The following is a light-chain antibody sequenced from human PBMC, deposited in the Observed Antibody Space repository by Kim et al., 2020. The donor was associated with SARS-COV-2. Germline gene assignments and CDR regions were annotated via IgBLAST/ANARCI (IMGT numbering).Light chain of an antibody. Sequence: GDRVTITCRASQSITIWLAWYQQKPGKAPKLLIYDASSLESVVPSRFRGSRSGTEFTLTINSLQPDDFATYFCQQYDTYPWTFGQGTKVEIK. CDR2: DAS. CDR1: QSITIW. CDR3: QQYDTYPWT. V-gene: IGKV1-5*01. J-gene: IGKJ1*01.